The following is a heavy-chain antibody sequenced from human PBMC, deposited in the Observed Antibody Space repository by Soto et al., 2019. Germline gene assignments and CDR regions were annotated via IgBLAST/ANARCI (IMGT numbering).Heavy chain of an antibody. CDR3: GYDFWSGYYSVGQTSGMDV. J-gene: IGHJ6*02. CDR2: IRDKVNKYAT. D-gene: IGHD3-3*01. V-gene: IGHV3-73*02. CDR1: GFTFSGSA. Sequence: EVRLVESGGGLVQPGGSLKLSCAASGFTFSGSAIHWVRQASGKGLEWVGRIRDKVNKYATAYAASVTGRFTISRDDSKNMAYLQMNSPKTDDTAVYYCGYDFWSGYYSVGQTSGMDVWGQGTTVTVSS.